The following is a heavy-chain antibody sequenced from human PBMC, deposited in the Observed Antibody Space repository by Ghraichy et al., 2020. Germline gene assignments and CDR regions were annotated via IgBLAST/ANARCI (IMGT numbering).Heavy chain of an antibody. J-gene: IGHJ6*02. V-gene: IGHV4-31*03. CDR2: IYYSGST. Sequence: SETLSLTCTVSGGSIYSGGYYWSWIRQHPGKGLEWIGYIYYSGSTYYNPSLKSRVTISVDTSKNQFSLKLSSVTAADTAVYYCARVPPPERSYYGMDVWGQGTTVTVSS. CDR3: ARVPPPERSYYGMDV. CDR1: GGSIYSGGYY.